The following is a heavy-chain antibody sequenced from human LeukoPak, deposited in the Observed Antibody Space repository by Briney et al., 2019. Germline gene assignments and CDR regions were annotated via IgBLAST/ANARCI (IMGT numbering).Heavy chain of an antibody. V-gene: IGHV3-53*01. CDR3: AKSAHWTVTPENYFDY. J-gene: IGHJ4*02. CDR2: IYSGGST. D-gene: IGHD4-17*01. Sequence: GGSLRLSCAASGFTVSSNYMSWVRQAPGKGLEWVSVIYSGGSTYYADSVKGRFTISRDNSKNTLYLQMNSLRAEDTAVYYCAKSAHWTVTPENYFDYWGQGTLVTVSS. CDR1: GFTVSSNY.